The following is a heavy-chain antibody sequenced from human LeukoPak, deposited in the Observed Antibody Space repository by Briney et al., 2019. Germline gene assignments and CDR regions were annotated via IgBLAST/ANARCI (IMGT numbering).Heavy chain of an antibody. D-gene: IGHD6-13*01. CDR3: ARQRGSSSWYRPFDY. Sequence: GESLKISCKGSGYSFTSYLIGWVRQLPGKGLEWMGIIYPGDSDTRYSPSFQGQVTISADKSISTAYLQWSSLKASDTAMYYCARQRGSSSWYRPFDYWGQGTLVTVSS. J-gene: IGHJ4*02. CDR1: GYSFTSYL. CDR2: IYPGDSDT. V-gene: IGHV5-51*01.